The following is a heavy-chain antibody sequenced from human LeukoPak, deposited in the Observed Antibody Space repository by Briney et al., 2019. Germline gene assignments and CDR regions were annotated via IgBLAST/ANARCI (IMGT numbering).Heavy chain of an antibody. V-gene: IGHV3-30*02. J-gene: IGHJ5*02. Sequence: GGSLRLSCAASAFIFSNYGMHWVRQAPGKGLEWLAFIRYDGSNKYYADPVKGRFTISRDNSKNTLYLQMNSLRDEDSAVYYCAKRGQQLVIPGVDWFDPWGQGTLVTVSS. CDR3: AKRGQQLVIPGVDWFDP. CDR1: AFIFSNYG. CDR2: IRYDGSNK. D-gene: IGHD6-13*01.